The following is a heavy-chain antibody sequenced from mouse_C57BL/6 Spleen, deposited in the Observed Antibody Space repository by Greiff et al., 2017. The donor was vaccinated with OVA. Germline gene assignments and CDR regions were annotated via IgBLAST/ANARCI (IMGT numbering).Heavy chain of an antibody. D-gene: IGHD2-1*01. V-gene: IGHV1-82*01. Sequence: VHLVESGPELVKPGASVKISCKASGYAFSSSWMNWVKQRPGKGLEWIGRIYPGDGDTNYNGKFKGKATLTADKSSSTAYMQLSSLTSEDSAVYFCARYYGNPLYYFDYWGQGTTLTVSS. CDR3: ARYYGNPLYYFDY. CDR2: IYPGDGDT. CDR1: GYAFSSSW. J-gene: IGHJ2*01.